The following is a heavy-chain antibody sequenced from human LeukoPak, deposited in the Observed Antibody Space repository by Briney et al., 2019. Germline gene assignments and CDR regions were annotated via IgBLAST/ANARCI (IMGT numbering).Heavy chain of an antibody. Sequence: GGSLRLSLAASGFIFSNSGMYWVRQVPGKGLEWVAFIRDDGSDKYYADSVKGRFTFSRDNSKNTLYLQMNSLRTEDTAVYYCAKEGGDGSGSYMYNWFDPWGQGTLVTVSS. J-gene: IGHJ5*02. CDR2: IRDDGSDK. CDR3: AKEGGDGSGSYMYNWFDP. CDR1: GFIFSNSG. D-gene: IGHD3-10*01. V-gene: IGHV3-30*02.